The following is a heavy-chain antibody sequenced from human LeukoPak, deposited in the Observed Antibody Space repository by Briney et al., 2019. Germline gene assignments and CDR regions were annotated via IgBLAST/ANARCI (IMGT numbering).Heavy chain of an antibody. V-gene: IGHV4-59*01. CDR3: ARDLDNSGWYVFDY. CDR1: GGSISRYY. J-gene: IGHJ4*02. CDR2: ISCSGGI. Sequence: KPSETLSLTCTVSGGSISRYYWSWIRQPPGKGLEWIGYISCSGGINYNPSHKSRVTISVDTSKNQHSLKLSSVTAADTAVYYCARDLDNSGWYVFDYWGQGNLVTVSS. D-gene: IGHD6-19*01.